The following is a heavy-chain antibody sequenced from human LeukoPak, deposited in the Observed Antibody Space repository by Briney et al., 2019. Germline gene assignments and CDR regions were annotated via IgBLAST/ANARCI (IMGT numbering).Heavy chain of an antibody. D-gene: IGHD3-10*01. V-gene: IGHV1-46*01. J-gene: IGHJ4*02. CDR3: ARASGGHCDY. CDR1: GYTFTSYY. CDR2: INPSDGDT. Sequence: ASVKVSCKASGYTFTSYYMHWVRRAPGQGLEWMGMINPSDGDTDHAQKFQGRVTMTRGTSTNTVYMELRSLTSDDTAVYYCARASGGHCDYWGQGTLVTVSS.